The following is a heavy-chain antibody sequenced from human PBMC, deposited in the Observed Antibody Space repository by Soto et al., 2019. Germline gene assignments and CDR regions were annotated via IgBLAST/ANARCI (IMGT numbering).Heavy chain of an antibody. J-gene: IGHJ4*02. CDR2: FDPEDGET. V-gene: IGHV1-24*01. CDR1: GYTLTELS. CDR3: ATGFYCSGGSCDDLDY. Sequence: QVQLVQSGAEVKKPGASVKVSCKVSGYTLTELSMHWVRQAPGKGLEWMGGFDPEDGETIYAQKFQGRVTMTEDTSTDTAYMELSSLRSEDTAVYYCATGFYCSGGSCDDLDYWGQGTLVTVSS. D-gene: IGHD2-15*01.